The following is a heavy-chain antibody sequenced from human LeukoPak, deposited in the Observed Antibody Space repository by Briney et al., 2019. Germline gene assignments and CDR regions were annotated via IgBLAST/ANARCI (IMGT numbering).Heavy chain of an antibody. CDR3: ARWGSSGHRSWFDP. J-gene: IGHJ5*02. CDR1: GGSFSGYY. D-gene: IGHD3-22*01. Sequence: ASETLSLTCAVYGGSFSGYYWSWIRQPPGKGLEWIGYIYYSGSTNYNPSLKSRVTISVDTSKNQFSLKLSSVTAADTAVYYCARWGSSGHRSWFDPWGQGTLVTVSS. V-gene: IGHV4-59*01. CDR2: IYYSGST.